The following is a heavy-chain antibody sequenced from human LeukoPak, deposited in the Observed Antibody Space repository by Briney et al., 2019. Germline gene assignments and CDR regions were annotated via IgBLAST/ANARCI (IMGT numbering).Heavy chain of an antibody. CDR1: GYTFNNYF. V-gene: IGHV1-18*01. CDR3: ARGQSMYY. CDR2: ISPHNHTR. D-gene: IGHD2-8*01. Sequence: ASVKVSCKASGYTFNNYFISWVRQAPGRGLEWVGWISPHNHTRHYAEQVQGRITITTDTSTTTVYMELRSLRSDDTAVYFCARGQSMYYWGQGTPVTVSS. J-gene: IGHJ4*02.